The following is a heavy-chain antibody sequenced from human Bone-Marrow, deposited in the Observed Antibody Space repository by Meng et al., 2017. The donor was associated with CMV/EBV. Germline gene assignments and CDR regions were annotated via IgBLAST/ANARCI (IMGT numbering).Heavy chain of an antibody. CDR2: INPSGGST. CDR3: ARDPSPPFWSGYYTPYYGMDV. D-gene: IGHD3-3*01. J-gene: IGHJ6*02. Sequence: ASVKVFCKASGYTFTSYYMHWVRQAPGQGLEWMGIINPSGGSTSYAQKLQGRVTMTTDTSTSTAYMELRSLRSDDTAVYYCARDPSPPFWSGYYTPYYGMDVWAQGTTVTVSS. CDR1: GYTFTSYY. V-gene: IGHV1-46*01.